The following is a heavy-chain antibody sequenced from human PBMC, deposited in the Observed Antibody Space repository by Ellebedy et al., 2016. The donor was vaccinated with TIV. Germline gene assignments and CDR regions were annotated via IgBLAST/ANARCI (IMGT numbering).Heavy chain of an antibody. J-gene: IGHJ6*02. V-gene: IGHV3-74*01. Sequence: GESLKISCAASGFSFSTSWMHWVRQAPGKGLEWVALINHVGSNTNYADSVKGRFTISRDNSMDTLYLQMNSLGAGDTAVYYCAKLGFDILTGSGGMDVWGQGTTVTVSS. CDR2: INHVGSNT. D-gene: IGHD3-9*01. CDR1: GFSFSTSW. CDR3: AKLGFDILTGSGGMDV.